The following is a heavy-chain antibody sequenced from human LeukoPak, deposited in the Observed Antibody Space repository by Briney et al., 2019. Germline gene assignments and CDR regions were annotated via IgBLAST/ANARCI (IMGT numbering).Heavy chain of an antibody. CDR1: GDSISSGGYS. Sequence: SETLSLTCVVSGDSISSGGYSWSWIRQTPGKGLEWIAYIHDSGSTYNNPSLKSRLSISIDTSKNQFSLKLNSVSAADTAVYYCARVVAAAGNNWFDPWGQGTLVTVSS. CDR3: ARVVAAAGNNWFDP. J-gene: IGHJ5*02. V-gene: IGHV4-30-4*07. CDR2: IHDSGST. D-gene: IGHD6-13*01.